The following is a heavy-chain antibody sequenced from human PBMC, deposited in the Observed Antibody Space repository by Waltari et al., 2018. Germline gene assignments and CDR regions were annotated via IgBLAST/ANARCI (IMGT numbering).Heavy chain of an antibody. J-gene: IGHJ3*02. CDR2: VDPEDGET. D-gene: IGHD6-13*01. Sequence: EVQLVESGGGLVKPGGSLRLSCAASGFTFSSYSMNWVRQAPGKGLEWMGRVDPEDGETIYAEKFQGRVTITADTSTDTAYMELSSLRSEDTAVYYCATYSSSWADAFDIWGQGTMVTVSS. CDR3: ATYSSSWADAFDI. CDR1: GFTFSSYS. V-gene: IGHV1-69-2*01.